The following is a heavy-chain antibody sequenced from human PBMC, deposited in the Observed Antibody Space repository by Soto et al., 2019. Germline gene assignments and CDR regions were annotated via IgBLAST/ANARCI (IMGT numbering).Heavy chain of an antibody. CDR1: GGSISSSNYY. CDR2: LYYSWST. J-gene: IGHJ5*02. V-gene: IGHV4-39*07. CDR3: ARGVRGASNWFDP. D-gene: IGHD3-10*02. Sequence: PSETLSLTCTVSGGSISSSNYYWAWIRQSAGKGLEWVATLYYSWSTYSNPSLKSRVTMSVDTSKNQFSLKLSSLTAADTAVYFCARGVRGASNWFDPWGQGTLVTVSS.